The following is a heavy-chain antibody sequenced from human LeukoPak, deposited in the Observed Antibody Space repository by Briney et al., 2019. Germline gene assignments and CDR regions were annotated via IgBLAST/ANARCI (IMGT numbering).Heavy chain of an antibody. CDR1: GLTVSSNC. CDR2: IYSGGNT. J-gene: IGHJ4*02. V-gene: IGHV3-53*01. D-gene: IGHD6-13*01. Sequence: GGSLRLSCAASGLTVSSNCMSWVRQAPGKGLEWVSFIYSGGNTYYADSVKGRFTISRDNSKNTLYLQMNSLRAEDTAVYYCARGGSSWIYFDYWGQGTLVTVSS. CDR3: ARGGSSWIYFDY.